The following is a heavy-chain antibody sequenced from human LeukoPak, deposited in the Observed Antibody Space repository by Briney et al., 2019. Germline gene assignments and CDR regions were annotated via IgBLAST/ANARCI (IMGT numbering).Heavy chain of an antibody. Sequence: PAETLSLTCTVSGGSISGYYWSWIRQPPGKGLKWIGYLYYTGSTNYNPSLKSRVTMSLDTSKNQFSLKLSSVTAADTAVYYCARGDYYDSSGYYLYWGQGTLVTVSS. CDR1: GGSISGYY. CDR2: LYYTGST. CDR3: ARGDYYDSSGYYLY. D-gene: IGHD3-22*01. J-gene: IGHJ4*02. V-gene: IGHV4-59*08.